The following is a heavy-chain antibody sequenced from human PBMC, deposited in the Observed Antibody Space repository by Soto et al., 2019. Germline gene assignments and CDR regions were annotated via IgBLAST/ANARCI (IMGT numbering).Heavy chain of an antibody. CDR2: IYYSGST. V-gene: IGHV4-59*01. Sequence: PSETLSLTCTVSGGSISSYYWSGFRQPPGKGLEGIGYIYYSGSTNYNAPLKSRVTISVDTSKNQFSMKLSSVTAADTAVYYCARDPGSSGYYFSFDYWGQGTLVTVSS. D-gene: IGHD3-22*01. J-gene: IGHJ4*02. CDR3: ARDPGSSGYYFSFDY. CDR1: GGSISSYY.